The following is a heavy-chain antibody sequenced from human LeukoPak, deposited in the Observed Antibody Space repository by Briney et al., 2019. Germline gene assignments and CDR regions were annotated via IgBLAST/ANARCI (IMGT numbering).Heavy chain of an antibody. Sequence: GGSLRLSCAASGFTFSSYGMHWVRQAPGKGLEWVAFIRYDGSNKYYADSVKGRFTISRDNSKNTLYLQMNSLRAEDTAVYYCAKDRQKAAAGTQPPFDYWGQGTLVTVSS. D-gene: IGHD6-13*01. CDR3: AKDRQKAAAGTQPPFDY. J-gene: IGHJ4*02. CDR2: IRYDGSNK. V-gene: IGHV3-30*02. CDR1: GFTFSSYG.